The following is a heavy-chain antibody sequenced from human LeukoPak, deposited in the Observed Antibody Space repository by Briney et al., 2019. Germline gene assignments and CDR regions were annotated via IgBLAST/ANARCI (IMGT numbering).Heavy chain of an antibody. Sequence: PSETLSLTCTVSGGSISSGDYYWSWIRQPPGKGLEWIGYIYYSGSTNYNPSLKSRVTISVDTSKNQFSLKLSSVTAADTAVYYCARHHYYDSSGYRDYWGQGTLVTVSS. CDR1: GGSISSGDYY. V-gene: IGHV4-61*08. CDR2: IYYSGST. J-gene: IGHJ4*02. D-gene: IGHD3-22*01. CDR3: ARHHYYDSSGYRDY.